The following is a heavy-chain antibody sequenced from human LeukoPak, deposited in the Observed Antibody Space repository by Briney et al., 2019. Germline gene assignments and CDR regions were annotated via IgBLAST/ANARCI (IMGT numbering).Heavy chain of an antibody. V-gene: IGHV3-21*01. CDR3: ARSLVGDCSGCSCYSGY. Sequence: GGSLRLSCAASGFTFRSYSMNWVRQALGGGLEWVSSISSSSTYIYYADSMKGRFTTSRDNANNSLYLQMNSLTAEDTAVYYCARSLVGDCSGCSCYSGYWGQGTMVTVPS. CDR2: ISSSSTYI. CDR1: GFTFRSYS. J-gene: IGHJ4*02. D-gene: IGHD2-15*01.